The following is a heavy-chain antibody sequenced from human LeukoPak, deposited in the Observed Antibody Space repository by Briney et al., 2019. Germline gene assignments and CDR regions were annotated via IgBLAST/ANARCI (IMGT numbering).Heavy chain of an antibody. V-gene: IGHV3-74*01. J-gene: IGHJ3*02. CDR3: ARESGNQLVDAFDI. Sequence: GGSLRLSCAASGFTFSSYWMHWVRQAPGKGLVWVSRINSDGSSTSYADSVKGRFTISRDNAKNTLYLQMNSLRAEATAVYYCARESGNQLVDAFDIWGEGTMVTVSS. CDR1: GFTFSSYW. D-gene: IGHD1-14*01. CDR2: INSDGSST.